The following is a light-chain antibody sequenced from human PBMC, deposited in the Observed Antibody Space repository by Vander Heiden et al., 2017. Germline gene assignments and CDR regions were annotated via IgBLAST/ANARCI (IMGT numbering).Light chain of an antibody. J-gene: IGKJ4*01. V-gene: IGKV4-1*01. CDR3: QQYYSTPRT. CDR1: QSVLYSSNNKNN. CDR2: WAS. Sequence: DIVMTQSPDSLAVSLGERAAINCKSSQSVLYSSNNKNNLAWYQQKPGQPPKLLIYWASTRESGVPDRFSGSGSGTDFTLTISSLQAEDVAVYYCQQYYSTPRTFGGGTKVXIK.